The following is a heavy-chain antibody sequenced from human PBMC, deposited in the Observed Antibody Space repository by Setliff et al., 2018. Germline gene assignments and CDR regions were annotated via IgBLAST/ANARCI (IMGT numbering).Heavy chain of an antibody. CDR3: ARAVVGYGDLYYFDC. Sequence: LSCAASGFTFSSYAITWVRQAPGKGLEWVSMISGSAQTTYYADSVKGRFTISRDNSKNTVYLEMNSLRAEDTAFYYCARAVVGYGDLYYFDCWGQGTLVTVSS. CDR2: ISGSAQTT. J-gene: IGHJ4*02. V-gene: IGHV3-23*01. CDR1: GFTFSSYA. D-gene: IGHD4-17*01.